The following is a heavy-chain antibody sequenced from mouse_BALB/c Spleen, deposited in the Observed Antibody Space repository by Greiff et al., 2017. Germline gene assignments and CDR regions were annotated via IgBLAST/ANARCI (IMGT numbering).Heavy chain of an antibody. CDR2: ISSGGSYT. CDR1: GFTFSSYA. V-gene: IGHV5-9-3*01. CDR3: ARGRVITTGDWYFDV. J-gene: IGHJ1*01. D-gene: IGHD2-4*01. Sequence: EVKLMESGGGLVKPGGSLKLSCAASGFTFSSYAMSWVRQTPEKRLEWVATISSGGSYTYYPDSVKGRFTISRDNAKNTLYLQMSSLRSEDTAMYYCARGRVITTGDWYFDVWGAGTTVTVSS.